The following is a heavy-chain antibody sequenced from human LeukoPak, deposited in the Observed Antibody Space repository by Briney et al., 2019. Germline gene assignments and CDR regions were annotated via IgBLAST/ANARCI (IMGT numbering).Heavy chain of an antibody. J-gene: IGHJ5*02. Sequence: GGSLRLSCAASGFTFSSYSMNWVRQAPGKGLEWVSSISSSSSYIYYADSVKGRFTISRGNAKNSLYLQMNSLRAEDTAVYYCARDMVRGVIGFDPWGQGTLVTVSS. CDR3: ARDMVRGVIGFDP. D-gene: IGHD3-10*01. CDR2: ISSSSSYI. V-gene: IGHV3-21*01. CDR1: GFTFSSYS.